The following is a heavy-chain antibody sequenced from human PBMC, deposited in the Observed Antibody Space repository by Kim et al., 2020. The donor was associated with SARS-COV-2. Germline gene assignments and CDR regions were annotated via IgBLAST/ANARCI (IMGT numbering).Heavy chain of an antibody. CDR1: GVSITIDDYS. J-gene: IGHJ4*02. CDR3: AGDRGYGHHDY. V-gene: IGHV4-30-2*01. CDR2: IYHSGRA. Sequence: SETLSLTCAVSGVSITIDDYSWSWIRQPPGKGLEWIGYIYHSGRAFYNSSLKSRVAMSVDTSVDQFSLRLSSVTAAGTAVYYCAGDRGYGHHDYWGQGMLVTVSS. D-gene: IGHD5-12*01.